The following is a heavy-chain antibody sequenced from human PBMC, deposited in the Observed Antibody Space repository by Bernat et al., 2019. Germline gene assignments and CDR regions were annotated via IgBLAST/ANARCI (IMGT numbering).Heavy chain of an antibody. J-gene: IGHJ4*02. CDR2: ISGSGCNT. CDR1: GFTFSSYA. CDR3: AKVPGGHPFDY. V-gene: IGHV3-23*04. Sequence: EVQLVESGGGLVQPGGSLRLSCAASGFTFSSYAMSWVRQAPGKGLEWVSAISGSGCNTYYADSVKGRFTISRDNSKTTLYLQMSSLGAEDTAVYYCAKVPGGHPFDYWGQGTLVTVSS. D-gene: IGHD3-10*01.